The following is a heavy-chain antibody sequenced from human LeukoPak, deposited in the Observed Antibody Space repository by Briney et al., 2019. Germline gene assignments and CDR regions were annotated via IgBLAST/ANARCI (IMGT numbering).Heavy chain of an antibody. V-gene: IGHV4-4*07. J-gene: IGHJ5*02. CDR3: ARIYYSRFDP. D-gene: IGHD3-10*01. Sequence: SETLSLTCAVSGYSISSGYYWGWIRPPAGKGLEWIGRIYTSGSTNYNPSLKSRVTMSVDTSKNQFSLKLNSVTAADTAVYYCARIYYSRFDPWGQGTLVTVSS. CDR1: GYSISSGYY. CDR2: IYTSGST.